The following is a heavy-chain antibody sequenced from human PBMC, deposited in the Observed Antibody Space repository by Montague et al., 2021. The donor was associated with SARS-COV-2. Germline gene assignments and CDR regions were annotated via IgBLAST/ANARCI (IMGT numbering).Heavy chain of an antibody. D-gene: IGHD3-22*01. J-gene: IGHJ4*01. CDR1: GGSISSYY. Sequence: SETLSLTCTVSGGSISSYYWSWIRQPPGKGLEWIGYIYYSGSTNYNPSLKSRVTISVDTSKNQFSPKVRSVTAADTAVYYCVRGDYYDSTGYYDYWGQGTLVTVSS. CDR2: IYYSGST. CDR3: VRGDYYDSTGYYDY. V-gene: IGHV4-59*01.